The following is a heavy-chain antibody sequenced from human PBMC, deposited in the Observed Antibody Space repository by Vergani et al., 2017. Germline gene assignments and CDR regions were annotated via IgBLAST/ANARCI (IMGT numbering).Heavy chain of an antibody. J-gene: IGHJ6*03. Sequence: QVQLQQWGPGLLKPSETLSLTCAVYGRSLSGYYWSWIRLAPGKGLEWIGEINHSGTINYNPTLKSPFNVSIDTSRDHFSLKLRSVTAADTAVYYCARVDTQVPATSHFYYMDVWGKGTTVVVSS. D-gene: IGHD6-25*01. CDR2: INHSGTI. V-gene: IGHV4-34*01. CDR3: ARVDTQVPATSHFYYMDV. CDR1: GRSLSGYY.